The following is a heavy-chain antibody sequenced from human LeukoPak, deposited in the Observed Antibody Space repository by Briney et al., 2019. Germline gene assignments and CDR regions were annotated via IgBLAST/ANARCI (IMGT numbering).Heavy chain of an antibody. CDR1: GFTFSSYA. CDR3: AKGIAVAGDTFDS. J-gene: IGHJ4*02. Sequence: GGSLRLSCEASGFTFSSYAMSWVRQAPGKGLEWVSAISAIGGSTYYADSLQGRVTISRDNSTNTLYLQMNSLRAEARTVYHRAKGIAVAGDTFDSWGQGKLVSVSS. D-gene: IGHD6-19*01. V-gene: IGHV3-23*01. CDR2: ISAIGGST.